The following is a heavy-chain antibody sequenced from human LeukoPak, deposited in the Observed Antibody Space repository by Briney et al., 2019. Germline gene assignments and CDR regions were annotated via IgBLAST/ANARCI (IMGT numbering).Heavy chain of an antibody. D-gene: IGHD3-22*01. J-gene: IGHJ5*02. CDR1: GYTFTGYY. CDR2: INPNSGGT. V-gene: IGHV1-2*02. CDR3: ARVRPGDYYGSSGYWGWFDP. Sequence: ASVKVSCKASGYTFTGYYMHWVRQAPGQGLEWMGWINPNSGGTNYAQKFRGRVTMTRDTSISTAYMELSRLRSDDTAVYYCARVRPGDYYGSSGYWGWFDPWGQGTLVTVSS.